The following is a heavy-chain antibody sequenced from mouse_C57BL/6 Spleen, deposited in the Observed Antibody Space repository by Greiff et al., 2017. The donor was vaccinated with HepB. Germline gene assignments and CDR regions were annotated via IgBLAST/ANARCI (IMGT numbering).Heavy chain of an antibody. Sequence: VQLVESGAELVKPGASVKLSCKASGYTFTSYWMHWVKQRPGQGLEWIGMIHPNSGSTNYNEKFKSKATLTVDKSSSTAYMQLSSLTSEDSAVYYCARWDSFDYWGQGTTLTVSS. CDR3: ARWDSFDY. J-gene: IGHJ2*01. CDR2: IHPNSGST. V-gene: IGHV1-64*01. CDR1: GYTFTSYW. D-gene: IGHD4-1*01.